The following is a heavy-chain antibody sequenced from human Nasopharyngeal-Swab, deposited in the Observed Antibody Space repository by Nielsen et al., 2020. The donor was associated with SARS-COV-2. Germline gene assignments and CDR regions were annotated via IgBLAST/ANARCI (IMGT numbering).Heavy chain of an antibody. CDR2: IKPDGSEK. J-gene: IGHJ4*02. Sequence: GESLKISCVVSGFTFSDHWMNWVRQAPGKGLEWVANIKPDGSEKYYVDSVKGRFTISRDNARNSLFLQMNSLRAEDTAIYYCARGTAVAGGYYLDYWGQGTLVTVSS. V-gene: IGHV3-7*01. CDR1: GFTFSDHW. D-gene: IGHD4-23*01. CDR3: ARGTAVAGGYYLDY.